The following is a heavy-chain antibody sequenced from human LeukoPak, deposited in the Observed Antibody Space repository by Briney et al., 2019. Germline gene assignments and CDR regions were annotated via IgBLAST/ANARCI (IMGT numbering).Heavy chain of an antibody. D-gene: IGHD3-22*01. V-gene: IGHV4-39*01. CDR3: AKAGVRYFDSSGLYAFDF. CDR2: IYYSGST. J-gene: IGHJ3*01. Sequence: SETLSLTCAVSGGSISSTSYYWACIRQPPGKGLEWIGTIYYSGSTYHNPSLKSRVTLSVDTSRNQFSLRLSSVDAADTAVYYCAKAGVRYFDSSGLYAFDFWGQGTTVTVSS. CDR1: GGSISSTSYY.